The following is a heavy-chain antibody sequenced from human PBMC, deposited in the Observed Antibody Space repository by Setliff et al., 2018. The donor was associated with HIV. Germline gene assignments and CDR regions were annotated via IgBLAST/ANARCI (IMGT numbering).Heavy chain of an antibody. V-gene: IGHV3-15*01. Sequence: GVSLRLSCAASGFTFSNAWMSWVRQAPGKGLEWVGRIKSKTDGGTTDYAAPVKGRFSISRDDSKNTVYLQMNSLKNEDTAVYYCTADLGIEVAGALDNWGQGTLVTVSS. CDR1: GFTFSNAW. CDR2: IKSKTDGGTT. D-gene: IGHD6-19*01. CDR3: TADLGIEVAGALDN. J-gene: IGHJ4*02.